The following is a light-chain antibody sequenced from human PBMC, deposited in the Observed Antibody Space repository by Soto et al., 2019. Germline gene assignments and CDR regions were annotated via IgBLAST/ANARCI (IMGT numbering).Light chain of an antibody. Sequence: QSALTQPPSASGSPGQSVTISYTGTKSDIGVYDFVSWYQHHPGKAPRLIIYEVVQRPSGVPDRFSGSKSGNTASLTVSGLQAADEADYYCAAWDDSLSGRYVFGTGTKLTVL. J-gene: IGLJ1*01. CDR2: EVV. CDR3: AAWDDSLSGRYV. CDR1: KSDIGVYDF. V-gene: IGLV2-8*01.